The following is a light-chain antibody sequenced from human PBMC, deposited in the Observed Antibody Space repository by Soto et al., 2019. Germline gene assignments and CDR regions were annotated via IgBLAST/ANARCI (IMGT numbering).Light chain of an antibody. J-gene: IGKJ5*01. CDR1: QNINNY. Sequence: DIQMTQSPSALSASVGDRVTITCQASQNINNYLNWYQQKPGRAPKLLIYDASNLEAGVPSRFSGSGSGTDFTLTISSLQPEDFATYYCQQSYSTLTITFGQGTRLEIK. CDR2: DAS. CDR3: QQSYSTLTIT. V-gene: IGKV1-39*01.